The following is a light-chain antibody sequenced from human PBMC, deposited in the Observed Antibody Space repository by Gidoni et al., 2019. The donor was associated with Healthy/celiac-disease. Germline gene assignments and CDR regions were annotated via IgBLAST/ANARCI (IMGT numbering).Light chain of an antibody. Sequence: QSALTQPASVSGSPGQSITISCTGTSSGVGSYNLVSWYQQHPGKAPKLMIYEVSKRPSGVSNRFSGSKSGNTASLTISGLQAEDEADYYCCSYAGSSLGVFGTGTKVTVL. J-gene: IGLJ1*01. CDR1: SSGVGSYNL. V-gene: IGLV2-23*02. CDR3: CSYAGSSLGV. CDR2: EVS.